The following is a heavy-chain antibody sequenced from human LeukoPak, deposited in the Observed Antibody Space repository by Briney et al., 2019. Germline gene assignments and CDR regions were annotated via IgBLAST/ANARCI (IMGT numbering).Heavy chain of an antibody. Sequence: PSETLSLTCAVYGGSFSGYYWSWIRQPPGKGLEWIGEINHSGSTNYNPSLKSRVTISVDTSKNQFSLKLSSVTAADTAVYYCARDKTGTPYYDFWSGYQRPHNWFDPWGQGTLVTVSS. CDR2: INHSGST. CDR1: GGSFSGYY. CDR3: ARDKTGTPYYDFWSGYQRPHNWFDP. J-gene: IGHJ5*02. D-gene: IGHD3-3*01. V-gene: IGHV4-34*01.